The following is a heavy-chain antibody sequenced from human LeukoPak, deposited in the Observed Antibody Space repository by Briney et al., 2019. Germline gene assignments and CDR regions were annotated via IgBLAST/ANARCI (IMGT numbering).Heavy chain of an antibody. J-gene: IGHJ3*02. CDR1: GFSLSTSGVG. D-gene: IGHD2-2*01. CDR2: IYWDDDK. CDR3: AHPAGDYAVDVFDI. V-gene: IGHV2-5*02. Sequence: SGPTLVNPTQTLTLTCTFSGFSLSTSGVGVGWIRQPPGKALEWLALIYWDDDKRYSPSLKTRLTISKDTSKNQVVLIMTNMGPVDTGTYFCAHPAGDYAVDVFDIWGQGTMVTVSS.